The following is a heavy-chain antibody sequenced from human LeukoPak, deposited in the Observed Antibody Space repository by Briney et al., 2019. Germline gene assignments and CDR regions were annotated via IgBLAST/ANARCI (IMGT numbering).Heavy chain of an antibody. D-gene: IGHD2-2*01. Sequence: GALVKASSKASGFTFTSSAMQWVRQARGHRLEWIGWIVVGSGNTNYAQKLQERVTITRDMSTSTAYMELSSLRSEDTAVYDCAADRACSSASCYPYNFDYWGQGTLVTVSS. CDR2: IVVGSGNT. V-gene: IGHV1-58*02. J-gene: IGHJ4*02. CDR1: GFTFTSSA. CDR3: AADRACSSASCYPYNFDY.